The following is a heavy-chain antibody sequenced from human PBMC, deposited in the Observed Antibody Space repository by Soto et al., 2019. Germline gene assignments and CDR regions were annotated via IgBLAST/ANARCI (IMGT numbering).Heavy chain of an antibody. Sequence: GASVKVSCKASGYTFTSYAMHWVRQAPGQRLEWMGWINAGNGNTKYSQKFQGRVTITRDTSASTACMELSSLRSEDTAVYYCARDGDYSNYDYWGQGTLVTVSS. CDR3: ARDGDYSNYDY. V-gene: IGHV1-3*01. J-gene: IGHJ4*02. CDR2: INAGNGNT. CDR1: GYTFTSYA. D-gene: IGHD4-4*01.